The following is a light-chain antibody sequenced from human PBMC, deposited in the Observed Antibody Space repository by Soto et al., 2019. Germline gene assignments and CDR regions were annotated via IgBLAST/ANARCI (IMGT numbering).Light chain of an antibody. J-gene: IGLJ2*01. Sequence: QSALTQPASVSGSPGQSIIISCTGISRSVDSYDFVSWYQQHPGKAPKLIIYEGTQRPSGVSNRFSGSKSDNAASLAITGLQAEDEADYYCQSYDSSLSGVVFGGGTKVTVL. CDR3: QSYDSSLSGVV. V-gene: IGLV2-14*02. CDR2: EGT. CDR1: SRSVDSYDF.